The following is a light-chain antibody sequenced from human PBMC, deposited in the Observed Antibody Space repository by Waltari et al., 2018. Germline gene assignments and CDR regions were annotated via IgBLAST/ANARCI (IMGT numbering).Light chain of an antibody. V-gene: IGLV2-8*01. Sequence: QSALTQPPSASGSPGQSVTISCTGISSDVGGYTYVSWYQQHPGKAPKLMIYEVTRRASGVPDRFSGSKSGNTASLTVSGLQADDEADSYCISYAGSDNLVFGGGTKLTVL. CDR1: SSDVGGYTY. CDR3: ISYAGSDNLV. J-gene: IGLJ2*01. CDR2: EVT.